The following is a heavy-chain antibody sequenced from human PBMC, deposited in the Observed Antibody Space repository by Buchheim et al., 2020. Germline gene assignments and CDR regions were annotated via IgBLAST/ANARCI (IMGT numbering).Heavy chain of an antibody. CDR2: IYYSGST. V-gene: IGHV4-39*01. J-gene: IGHJ3*02. Sequence: QQQLQESGPGLVKPSETLSLTCTVFGGSISSSTYYWGWIRQPPGKGLEWIGSIYYSGSTYYNPSLKSRVTISVDTSKNQFSLKLSSVTAADTAVYYCARQATICVSIFGVVIERCAFNIWGQGT. CDR3: ARQATICVSIFGVVIERCAFNI. CDR1: GGSISSSTYY. D-gene: IGHD3-3*01.